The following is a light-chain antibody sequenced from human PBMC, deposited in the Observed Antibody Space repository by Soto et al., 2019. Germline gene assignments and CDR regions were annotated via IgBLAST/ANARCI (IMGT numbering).Light chain of an antibody. CDR2: DAS. J-gene: IGKJ2*01. Sequence: DIQMTQSPSTLSASVGDRVTITCRASQEISSWLAWYQQKPGKPPNLLIHDASTLESGVPSRFSGSGSGTDLTLAICSLQPDDFATYYCQQYSTFPYTFGQGTKLESK. CDR3: QQYSTFPYT. CDR1: QEISSW. V-gene: IGKV1-5*01.